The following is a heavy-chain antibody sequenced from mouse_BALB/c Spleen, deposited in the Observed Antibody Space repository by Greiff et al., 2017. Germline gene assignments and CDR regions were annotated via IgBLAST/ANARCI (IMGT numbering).Heavy chain of an antibody. Sequence: EVQLQESGGGLVQPGGSMKLSCVASGFTFSNYWMNWVRQSPEKGLEWVAEIRLKSNNYATHYAESVKGRFTISRDDSKSSVYLQMNNLRAEDTGIYYCTREVYFDYWGQGTTLTVSS. CDR3: TREVYFDY. J-gene: IGHJ2*01. CDR2: IRLKSNNYAT. V-gene: IGHV6-6*02. CDR1: GFTFSNYW.